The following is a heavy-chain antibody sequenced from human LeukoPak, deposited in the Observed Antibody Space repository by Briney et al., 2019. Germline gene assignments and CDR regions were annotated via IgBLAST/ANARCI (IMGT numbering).Heavy chain of an antibody. Sequence: GGSLRLSCAASGFSISDYAFNWVRQAPGEGLEWVALISTDGSNRYHTDSVQGRFTISRDNSQNTLYLQMNNLRTEDTAVYYCARAERFHDIVTGYYKYKWIDPWGQGTPVTVSS. D-gene: IGHD3-9*01. CDR3: ARAERFHDIVTGYYKYKWIDP. CDR1: GFSISDYA. V-gene: IGHV3-30-3*01. J-gene: IGHJ5*02. CDR2: ISTDGSNR.